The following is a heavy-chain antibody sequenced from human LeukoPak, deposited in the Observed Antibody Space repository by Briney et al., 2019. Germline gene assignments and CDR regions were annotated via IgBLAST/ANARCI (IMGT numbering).Heavy chain of an antibody. CDR2: ITPNSGDT. D-gene: IGHD3-10*01. CDR1: GYTFTAYY. V-gene: IGHV1-2*02. Sequence: GASVNVSCTASGYTFTAYYVHWVRQAPGQGLEWIGWITPNSGDTKYVQKFQGRVTMTTDTSTSTAYMELRSLRSDDTAVYYCARLLYGSGANDAFDIWGQGTMVTVSS. CDR3: ARLLYGSGANDAFDI. J-gene: IGHJ3*02.